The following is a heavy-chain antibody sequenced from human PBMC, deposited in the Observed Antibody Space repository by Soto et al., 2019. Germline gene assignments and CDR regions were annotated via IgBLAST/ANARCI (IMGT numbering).Heavy chain of an antibody. Sequence: SETLSLTCTASGGSISSYYWSWIRQPPGKGLEWIGYIYYSGSTNYNPSLKSRVTISVDTSKNQFSLKLSSVTAADTAVYYCARSIDPYYDFWSGYYTGHYGMDVWGQGTTVTVSS. CDR2: IYYSGST. CDR1: GGSISSYY. J-gene: IGHJ6*02. D-gene: IGHD3-3*01. V-gene: IGHV4-59*01. CDR3: ARSIDPYYDFWSGYYTGHYGMDV.